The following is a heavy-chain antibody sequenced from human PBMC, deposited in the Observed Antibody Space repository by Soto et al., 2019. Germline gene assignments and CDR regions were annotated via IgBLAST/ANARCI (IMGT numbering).Heavy chain of an antibody. D-gene: IGHD1-26*01. CDR3: ARDQNGSPHFDY. CDR2: SYYSGST. J-gene: IGHJ4*02. Sequence: QVHLQESGPGLVKPSETLSLTCTVSGASIRSYYWCWIRQPPGKGLEWIGFSYYSGSTNYNPSLNSRVTISVDTSKNQFSLKLTSVTAADTAVYYCARDQNGSPHFDYWGQGILVTVSS. CDR1: GASIRSYY. V-gene: IGHV4-59*01.